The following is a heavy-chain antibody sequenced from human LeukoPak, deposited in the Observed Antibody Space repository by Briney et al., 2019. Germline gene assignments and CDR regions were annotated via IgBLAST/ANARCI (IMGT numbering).Heavy chain of an antibody. J-gene: IGHJ4*02. Sequence: TGGSLRLSCAASGFTFSNFWMHWVRQAPGKGLVWVALIYGDGSFTRYADPVKGRFTISRDNAKNTVYLQMNSLRVEDTAVYYCARDPLGYYFDCWGQGTLVTVSS. CDR3: ARDPLGYYFDC. D-gene: IGHD3-10*01. CDR1: GFTFSNFW. CDR2: IYGDGSFT. V-gene: IGHV3-74*01.